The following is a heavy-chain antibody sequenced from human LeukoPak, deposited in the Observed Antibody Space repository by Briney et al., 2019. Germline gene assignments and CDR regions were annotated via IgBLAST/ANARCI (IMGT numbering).Heavy chain of an antibody. J-gene: IGHJ4*02. Sequence: GGSLRLSCAGSGFTFNNYAMSWVRQAPGKGLEWVSAITGSDGTTYYADSVKGRFTISRDNSKNTLYLQMNSLRVEDTAVYYCAQWGDYDILTGYYVSDYWGQGTLVTVSS. CDR1: GFTFNNYA. V-gene: IGHV3-23*01. CDR2: ITGSDGTT. CDR3: AQWGDYDILTGYYVSDY. D-gene: IGHD3-9*01.